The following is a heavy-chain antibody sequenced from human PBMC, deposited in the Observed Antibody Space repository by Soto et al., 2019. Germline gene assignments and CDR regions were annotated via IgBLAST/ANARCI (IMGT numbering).Heavy chain of an antibody. CDR3: ARGEIYCSSTSCLLFDY. V-gene: IGHV1-46*01. CDR1: GYTFTSYY. D-gene: IGHD2-2*01. Sequence: ASVKVSCKASGYTFTSYYMHWVRQAPGQGLEWMGIINPSGGSTSYAQKFQGRVTMTRDTSTSTVYMELSSLGSEDTAVYYCARGEIYCSSTSCLLFDYWGQGTLVTVSS. J-gene: IGHJ4*02. CDR2: INPSGGST.